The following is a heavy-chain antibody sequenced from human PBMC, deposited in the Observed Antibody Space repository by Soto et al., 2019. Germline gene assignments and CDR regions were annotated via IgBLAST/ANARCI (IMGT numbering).Heavy chain of an antibody. J-gene: IGHJ4*02. D-gene: IGHD2-21*01. CDR2: IYYSGST. Sequence: SETLSLTCTVSGGSISSGDYYLSWIRQPPGKGLEWIGYIYYSGSTYYNPSLKSRVTISVDTSKNQFSLKLSSVTAADTAVYYCARARVARYFDYWGQGTLVTVSS. V-gene: IGHV4-30-4*01. CDR3: ARARVARYFDY. CDR1: GGSISSGDYY.